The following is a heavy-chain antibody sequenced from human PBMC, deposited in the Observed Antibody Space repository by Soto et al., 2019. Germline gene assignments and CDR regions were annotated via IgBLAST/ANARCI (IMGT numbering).Heavy chain of an antibody. V-gene: IGHV3-30*18. CDR1: GFTFSSYG. D-gene: IGHD6-19*01. J-gene: IGHJ4*02. CDR2: ISYDGSNK. Sequence: QVQLVESGGGVVQPGRSLRLSCAASGFTFSSYGMHWVRQAPGKGLEWVAVISYDGSNKYYADSVKGRFTISRDNSKNTLYLQMNSLRAEDTAVYYCAKVSREYSSGWHLFDYWGQGTLVTVSS. CDR3: AKVSREYSSGWHLFDY.